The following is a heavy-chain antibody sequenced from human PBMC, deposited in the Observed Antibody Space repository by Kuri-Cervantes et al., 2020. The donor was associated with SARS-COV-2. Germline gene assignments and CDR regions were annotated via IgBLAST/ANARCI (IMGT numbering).Heavy chain of an antibody. CDR1: GDSVSSNSAA. J-gene: IGHJ4*02. CDR2: TYYRSKWYN. CDR3: ARSTRGRKGFGEFKFDY. D-gene: IGHD3-10*01. Sequence: SETLSLTCAISGDSVSSNSAAWNWIRQSPSRGLEWLGRTYYRSKWYNDYAVSVKSRITINPDTSKNQFSLKLSSVTAADTAVDYCARSTRGRKGFGEFKFDYWGQGTLVTVSS. V-gene: IGHV6-1*01.